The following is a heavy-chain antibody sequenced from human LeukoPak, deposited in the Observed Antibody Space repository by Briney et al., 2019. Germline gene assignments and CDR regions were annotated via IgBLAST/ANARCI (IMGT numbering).Heavy chain of an antibody. J-gene: IGHJ2*01. CDR2: ISCTSTYI. CDR1: GFTFSSYS. D-gene: IGHD2-2*01. V-gene: IGHV3-21*01. Sequence: GGSLRLSCAASGFTFSSYSVNWVREAPGKGLEGVSFISCTSTYIYYADLVKGRFTISRDNAKNSLFLQMNSLRGEDTAVYYCARDPPEGSWYFDLWGRGTLVTVSS. CDR3: ARDPPEGSWYFDL.